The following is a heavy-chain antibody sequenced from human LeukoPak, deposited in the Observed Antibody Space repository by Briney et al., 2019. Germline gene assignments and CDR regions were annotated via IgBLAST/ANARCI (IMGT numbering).Heavy chain of an antibody. D-gene: IGHD1-26*01. V-gene: IGHV1-46*01. Sequence: EASVKVSCKASGYTFINHWMHWVRQAPGQGLEWVGLINPTGTATLYAQKFQGRITLTRDMSATTDYMELSSLTSEDTAVYYCARDNSVGDIAWWFDPWGQGTLVTVSS. CDR2: INPTGTAT. CDR3: ARDNSVGDIAWWFDP. CDR1: GYTFINHW. J-gene: IGHJ5*02.